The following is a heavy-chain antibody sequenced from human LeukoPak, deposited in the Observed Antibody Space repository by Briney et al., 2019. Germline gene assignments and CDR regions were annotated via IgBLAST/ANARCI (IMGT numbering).Heavy chain of an antibody. V-gene: IGHV3-23*01. CDR3: AKDRVGNPFYYNMDV. CDR2: ISGSGGST. D-gene: IGHD2-15*01. CDR1: GLTFSNYA. Sequence: GGSLRLSCAASGLTFSNYAMSWVRQAPGKGLEWVSGISGSGGSTYYADSVKGRFTISRDNSKKTLYLQMNSLRAEDTAVYYCAKDRVGNPFYYNMDVWGKGTTVTVSS. J-gene: IGHJ6*03.